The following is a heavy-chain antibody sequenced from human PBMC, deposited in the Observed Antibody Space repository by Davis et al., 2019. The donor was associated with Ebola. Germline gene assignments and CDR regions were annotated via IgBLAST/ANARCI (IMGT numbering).Heavy chain of an antibody. J-gene: IGHJ6*02. CDR1: GGSFSGYY. Sequence: ETLSLTCAAYGGSFSGYYWSWVRQAPGKGLEWVSSISSSSSYIYYADSVKGRFTISRDNAKNSLYLQMNSLRAEDTAVYYCARIESESDYYYYGMDVWGQGTTVTVSS. V-gene: IGHV3-21*01. CDR3: ARIESESDYYYYGMDV. CDR2: ISSSSSYI.